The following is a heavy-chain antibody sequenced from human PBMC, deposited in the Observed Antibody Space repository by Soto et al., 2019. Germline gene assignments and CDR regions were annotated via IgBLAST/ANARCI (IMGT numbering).Heavy chain of an antibody. D-gene: IGHD2-15*01. V-gene: IGHV1-69*01. CDR2: IIPIFGTA. J-gene: IGHJ5*02. CDR1: GGTFSSYA. Sequence: QVQLVQSGAEVKKPGSSVKVSCKASGGTFSSYAISWVRQAPGQGLEWMGGIIPIFGTADYAQKFQGRVTITADESTSTDYMELSSLSSDDTAVYYCAANHCSGGSCYSAGFDPWGQGTLVTVSS. CDR3: AANHCSGGSCYSAGFDP.